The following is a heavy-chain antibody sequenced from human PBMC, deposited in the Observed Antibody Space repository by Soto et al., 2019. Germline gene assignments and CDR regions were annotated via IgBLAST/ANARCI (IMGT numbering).Heavy chain of an antibody. Sequence: GGSLRLSCAASGFTFSSYAMGWVRQAPGKGLEWVSAISGSGGSTYYADSVKGRFTISRDNSKNTLYLQMNSLRAEDTAVYYCAKDPTDYVGGIDYWGQGTLVTVSS. CDR3: AKDPTDYVGGIDY. J-gene: IGHJ4*02. D-gene: IGHD4-17*01. V-gene: IGHV3-23*01. CDR2: ISGSGGST. CDR1: GFTFSSYA.